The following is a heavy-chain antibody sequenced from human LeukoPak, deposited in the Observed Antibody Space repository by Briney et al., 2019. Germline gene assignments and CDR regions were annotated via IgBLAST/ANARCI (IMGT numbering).Heavy chain of an antibody. Sequence: GGSLRLSCVASANYWMHWVRQAPGKGLVWVSHINSDGSWTSYADSVKGRFTISKDNAKNTVYLQMNSLRAEDTAVYYCANLVVPAAIIHPGFPACWGQGTLVTVSS. CDR2: INSDGSWT. D-gene: IGHD2-2*01. J-gene: IGHJ4*02. CDR1: ANYW. V-gene: IGHV3-74*01. CDR3: ANLVVPAAIIHPGFPAC.